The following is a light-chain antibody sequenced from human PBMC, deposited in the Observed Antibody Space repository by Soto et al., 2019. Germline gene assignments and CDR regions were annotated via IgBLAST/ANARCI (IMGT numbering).Light chain of an antibody. CDR2: DAS. V-gene: IGKV1-5*01. CDR1: QSISSW. Sequence: DIQMTQSPSTLSASVGDRVTITCRASQSISSWLAWYQQKPGTAPKLLIYDASSLESGVPSTFSGRGSGTEFTLTITSLQPDDFATYYCQQYNSYWAFGQGTKVEIK. CDR3: QQYNSYWA. J-gene: IGKJ1*01.